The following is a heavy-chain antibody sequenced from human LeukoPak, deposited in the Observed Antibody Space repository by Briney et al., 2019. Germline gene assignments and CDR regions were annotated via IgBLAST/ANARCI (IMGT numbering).Heavy chain of an antibody. CDR1: GFTFSSYA. D-gene: IGHD5-12*01. J-gene: IGHJ6*03. CDR3: ARGGGYVTYYYMDV. V-gene: IGHV3-23*01. CDR2: ISSSGGST. Sequence: PGGSLRLSCTASGFTFSSYAMSWVRQAPGEGLEWVSAISSSGGSTYYADSVKGRFTISRDNSKNTLYLQMNSLRAEDTAVYYCARGGGYVTYYYMDVWGKGTTVTVSS.